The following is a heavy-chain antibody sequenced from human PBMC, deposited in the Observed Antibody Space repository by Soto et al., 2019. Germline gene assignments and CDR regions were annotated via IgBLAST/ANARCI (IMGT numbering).Heavy chain of an antibody. CDR3: ARAPGDYFDY. CDR2: IFYSGST. J-gene: IGHJ4*02. Sequence: QVQLQESGPGLVKPSQTLSLTCTVSGGSISSGGYYWSWIRQHPGKGLEWIGYIFYSGSTYYNPSLESRVTISVDTSKNQFARKLSSVTAADTAGYYCARAPGDYFDYWGQGTLVTVSS. CDR1: GGSISSGGYY. V-gene: IGHV4-31*03.